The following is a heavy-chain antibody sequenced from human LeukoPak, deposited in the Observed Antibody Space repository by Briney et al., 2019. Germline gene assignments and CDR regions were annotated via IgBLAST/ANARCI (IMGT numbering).Heavy chain of an antibody. D-gene: IGHD3-22*01. CDR3: ARGATYYDSSGYHPFDAFDM. CDR2: INHSGST. J-gene: IGHJ3*02. Sequence: SETLSLTCGVFGGSLSGYYWSWIRQPPGKGLEWIGEINHSGSTNYNPSLKSRVNISVDTSKNQFSLKLSSVTAADTAVFYCARGATYYDSSGYHPFDAFDMWGRGTMVTVSS. V-gene: IGHV4-34*01. CDR1: GGSLSGYY.